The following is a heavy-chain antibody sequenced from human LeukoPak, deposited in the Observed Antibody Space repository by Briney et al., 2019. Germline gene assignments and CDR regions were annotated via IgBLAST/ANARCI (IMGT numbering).Heavy chain of an antibody. CDR1: GGSISSYY. V-gene: IGHV4-4*07. CDR2: IYTSGST. J-gene: IGHJ5*02. Sequence: SETLSLTCTVSGGSISSYYWSWIRQPAGKGLEWIGRIYTSGSTHYNPSLKSRVTMSVDTSKNQFSLKLSSVTAADTAVYYCARGAGLRSIAARIGDWFDPWGQGTLVTVSS. CDR3: ARGAGLRSIAARIGDWFDP. D-gene: IGHD6-6*01.